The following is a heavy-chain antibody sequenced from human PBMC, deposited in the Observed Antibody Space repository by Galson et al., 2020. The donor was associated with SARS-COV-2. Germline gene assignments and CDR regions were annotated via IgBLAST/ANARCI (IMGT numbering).Heavy chain of an antibody. D-gene: IGHD1-26*01. V-gene: IGHV3-33*01. J-gene: IGHJ3*02. CDR1: GFTFSSYG. Sequence: GGSLRLSCAASGFTFSSYGMNWVRQAPGKGLEWVAVIWYDGSNNYYADSVKGRFTISRDNSKNTLYLQMNSLRAEDTAVYYCARGQVGATSVQAFDIWGQGTMVTVSS. CDR2: IWYDGSNN. CDR3: ARGQVGATSVQAFDI.